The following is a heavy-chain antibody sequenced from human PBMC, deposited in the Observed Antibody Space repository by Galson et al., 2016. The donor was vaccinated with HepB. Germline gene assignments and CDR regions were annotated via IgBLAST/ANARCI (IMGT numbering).Heavy chain of an antibody. J-gene: IGHJ3*02. CDR3: AREGYYYDNSFFRRENAFDI. V-gene: IGHV3-74*01. Sequence: SLLLSCAASGFTFSSYWMHWVRQAPGRGLVWVSRINSDGNTTNYADSVKGRFTISRDNAKNTLYLQMNSLRAEDTAVYYCAREGYYYDNSFFRRENAFDIWGQGTMVTVSS. CDR2: INSDGNTT. CDR1: GFTFSSYW. D-gene: IGHD3-22*01.